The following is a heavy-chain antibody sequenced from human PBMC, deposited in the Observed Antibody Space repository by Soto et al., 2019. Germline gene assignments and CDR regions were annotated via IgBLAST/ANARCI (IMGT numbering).Heavy chain of an antibody. J-gene: IGHJ6*02. D-gene: IGHD3-16*01. Sequence: QVQLVQSGDEVKKPGASVKVSCKASGYIFVNYGIAWVRQAPGQGLEWMGWISPYTGNTHSATKVQGRLTMTTDTPXSTAHMDLGRLTSDDTAVYYCVMVDNYVTPTPQDVWGQGTTVTVSS. V-gene: IGHV1-18*01. CDR3: VMVDNYVTPTPQDV. CDR2: ISPYTGNT. CDR1: GYIFVNYG.